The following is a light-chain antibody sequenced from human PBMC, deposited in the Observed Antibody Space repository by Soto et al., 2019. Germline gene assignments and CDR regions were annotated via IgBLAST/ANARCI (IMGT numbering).Light chain of an antibody. CDR1: QIIGRS. J-gene: IGKJ1*01. V-gene: IGKV1-39*01. Sequence: IQMTQSPSSLSASVGDRVTISGRSSQIIGRSLNCYQQKPGKAPKLLIYVSSSLQSAVPSRLRGWGSGTDFTLTISGLQPEDFANYYCQQSYNNPRTVGQGTQVEIK. CDR3: QQSYNNPRT. CDR2: VSS.